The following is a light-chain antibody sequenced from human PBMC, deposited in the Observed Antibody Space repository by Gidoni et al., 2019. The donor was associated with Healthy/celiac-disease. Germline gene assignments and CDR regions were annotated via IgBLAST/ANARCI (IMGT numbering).Light chain of an antibody. CDR3: QQSYSTPPLT. J-gene: IGKJ4*01. Sequence: RVTITCRASQSISSYLNWYQQKPGNAHKLLIYAASSLQSGVPSRFSGSGSGTDFTITISSLQPEDFATYYCQQSYSTPPLTFGGGTKVEIK. V-gene: IGKV1-39*01. CDR1: QSISSY. CDR2: AAS.